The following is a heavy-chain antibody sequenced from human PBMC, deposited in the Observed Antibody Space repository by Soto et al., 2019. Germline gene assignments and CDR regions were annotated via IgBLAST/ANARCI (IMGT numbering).Heavy chain of an antibody. CDR1: GFTFSSYS. V-gene: IGHV3-48*01. CDR2: ISISSSTI. J-gene: IGHJ4*02. Sequence: GGSLILSCTASGFTFSSYSMNWVRQAPGKGLEWVSYISISSSTIYYADSVKGRFTISRDNAKNSLYLQMNSLRAEDTAVYYCAIGGRTYDYIWGSYRYPFDYWGQGTLVTVSS. D-gene: IGHD3-16*02. CDR3: AIGGRTYDYIWGSYRYPFDY.